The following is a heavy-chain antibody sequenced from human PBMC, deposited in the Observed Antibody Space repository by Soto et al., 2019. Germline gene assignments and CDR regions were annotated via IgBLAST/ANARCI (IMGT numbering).Heavy chain of an antibody. CDR2: ISYDGSNK. J-gene: IGHJ4*02. D-gene: IGHD6-13*01. V-gene: IGHV3-30*18. Sequence: QVQLVESGGGVVQPGRSLRLSCAASGFTFSSYGMHWVRQAPGKGLEWVAVISYDGSNKYYADSVKGRFTISRDNSKNTVYLQMNSLRAEDTAVYYCAKVGVAAAGTGSADYWGQGTLVTVSS. CDR1: GFTFSSYG. CDR3: AKVGVAAAGTGSADY.